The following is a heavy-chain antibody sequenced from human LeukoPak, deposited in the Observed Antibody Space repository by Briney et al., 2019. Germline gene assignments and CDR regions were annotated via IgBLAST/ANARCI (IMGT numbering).Heavy chain of an antibody. J-gene: IGHJ6*02. V-gene: IGHV4-59*01. CDR2: INYSGST. D-gene: IGHD3-10*01. Sequence: SETLSLTCTVSGGSFNNYYWSWIRQPPGKGLEWVGYINYSGSTNYNPSLKSRVTISVDTSKNQFSLKLNSVTAADTAVYYCARDRITMVRGALRYYGMDVWGQGTTVTVSS. CDR1: GGSFNNYY. CDR3: ARDRITMVRGALRYYGMDV.